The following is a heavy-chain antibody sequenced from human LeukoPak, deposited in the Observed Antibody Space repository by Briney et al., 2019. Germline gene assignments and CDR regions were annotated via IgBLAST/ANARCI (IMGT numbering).Heavy chain of an antibody. J-gene: IGHJ4*02. CDR2: ISYDGSNK. V-gene: IGHV3-30*10. Sequence: GGSLRLSCAASGFTFSSYAMHWVRQAPGKGLEWVAVISYDGSNKYYTDSVKGRFTISRDNSKNTLYLQMSSLRAEDTAVYYCARDRLGYFDYWGQGTLVTVSS. CDR3: ARDRLGYFDY. CDR1: GFTFSSYA.